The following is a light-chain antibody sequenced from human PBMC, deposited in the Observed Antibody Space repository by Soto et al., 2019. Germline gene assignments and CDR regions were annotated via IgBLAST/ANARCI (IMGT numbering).Light chain of an antibody. V-gene: IGKV1-39*01. CDR3: QQSYSTPSNT. CDR1: QSISSY. CDR2: AAS. J-gene: IGKJ5*01. Sequence: DIQMTQSPSSLSASLGDRVTITCRASQSISSYLNWYQQKPGKAPKLLIYAASSLQSGVPSRFSGSGSGTDFTLTISSLQPEDFATYYCQQSYSTPSNTFGQGTRLEIK.